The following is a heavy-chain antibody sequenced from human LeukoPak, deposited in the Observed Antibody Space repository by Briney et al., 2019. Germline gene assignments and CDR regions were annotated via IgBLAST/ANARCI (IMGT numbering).Heavy chain of an antibody. V-gene: IGHV1-69*04. J-gene: IGHJ5*02. D-gene: IGHD1-26*01. CDR3: ASEAGADWFDP. Sequence: VASVKVSCKASGGTFSSYAISWVRQAPGEGLEWMGRIIPILGIADYAQKFQGRVTITADKSASTAYMELSSLRSEDTAVYYCASEAGADWFDPWGRGTLVTVSS. CDR1: GGTFSSYA. CDR2: IIPILGIA.